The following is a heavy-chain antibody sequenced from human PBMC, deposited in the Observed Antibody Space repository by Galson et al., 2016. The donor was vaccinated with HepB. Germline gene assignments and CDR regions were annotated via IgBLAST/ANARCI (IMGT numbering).Heavy chain of an antibody. D-gene: IGHD3-10*01. CDR1: GYRFTTYS. CDR3: ARKRLGAANCFDS. V-gene: IGHV1-3*01. CDR2: TNAGNGNT. J-gene: IGHJ5*01. Sequence: SVKVSCKASGYRFTTYSIHWVRQAPGQGLEWMGWTNAGNGNTKLSEKFQARVAISTDTSATTAYMELNNLTSEDTAVYYCARKRLGAANCFDSWGQGTLVRVSS.